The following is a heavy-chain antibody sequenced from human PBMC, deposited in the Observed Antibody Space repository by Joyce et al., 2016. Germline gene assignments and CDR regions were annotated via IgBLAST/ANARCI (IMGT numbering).Heavy chain of an antibody. D-gene: IGHD3-10*01. CDR1: GGSLSGYY. CDR3: ARARRGIILARGEMGEYLQH. J-gene: IGHJ1*01. V-gene: IGHV4-34*01. CDR2: VNDRGRT. Sequence: QEWGAGLLKPSETLSLTCAVYGGSLSGYYWSWIRQAPGMGLEWIGEVNDRGRTNYNPSLKSRATTSMDTSKNRFSLRLTTVTAADTAVYFCARARRGIILARGEMGEYLQHWGRGTVVIVSS.